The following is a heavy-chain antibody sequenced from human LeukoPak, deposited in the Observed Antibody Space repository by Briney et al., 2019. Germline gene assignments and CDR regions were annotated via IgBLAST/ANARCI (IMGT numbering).Heavy chain of an antibody. Sequence: GGSLRLSCEASGFTFGRHAMSWVRQGPGQGLEWVATISGSGDTIYYADSVKGRFPISRDNYMNTVSLQMNSLRTEDTAIYYCAKDRYSNYVNAFDMWGQGTMVAVSS. CDR2: ISGSGDTI. CDR1: GFTFGRHA. J-gene: IGHJ3*02. D-gene: IGHD4-11*01. V-gene: IGHV3-23*01. CDR3: AKDRYSNYVNAFDM.